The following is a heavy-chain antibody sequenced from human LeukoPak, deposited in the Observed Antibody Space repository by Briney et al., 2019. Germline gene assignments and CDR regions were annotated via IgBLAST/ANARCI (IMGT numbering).Heavy chain of an antibody. J-gene: IGHJ6*04. D-gene: IGHD6-13*01. CDR1: GFTFDDYA. CDR3: AKPSGGSSWSLRPYYYYGMDV. CDR2: ISWNSGSI. Sequence: GGSLRLSCAASGFTFDDYAMHWVRQAPGKGLEWVSGISWNSGSIGYADSVKGRFTISRDNSKNTLYLQMNSLRAEDTAVYYCAKPSGGSSWSLRPYYYYGMDVWGKGTTVTVSS. V-gene: IGHV3-9*01.